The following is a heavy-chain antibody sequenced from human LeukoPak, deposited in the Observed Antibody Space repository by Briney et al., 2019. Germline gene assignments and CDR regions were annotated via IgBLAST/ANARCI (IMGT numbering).Heavy chain of an antibody. CDR3: ARVKGGPYCYDSSGSKGITFDY. CDR1: GYTFTGYG. Sequence: ASVKVSCKASGYTFTGYGISWVRQAPGQGLEWMGWISAYNGNTNYAQKLQGRVTMTTDTSTSTAYMELRSLRSDDTAVYYCARVKGGPYCYDSSGSKGITFDYWGQGTLVTVSS. V-gene: IGHV1-18*01. CDR2: ISAYNGNT. D-gene: IGHD3-22*01. J-gene: IGHJ4*02.